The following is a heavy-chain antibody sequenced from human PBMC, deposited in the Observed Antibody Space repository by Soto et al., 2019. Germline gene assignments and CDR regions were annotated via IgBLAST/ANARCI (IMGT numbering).Heavy chain of an antibody. V-gene: IGHV1-3*05. J-gene: IGHJ4*02. CDR1: GYTFTSYA. CDR2: INAGNGNT. CDR3: ARGDWWLFDY. D-gene: IGHD2-8*02. Sequence: QVQLVQSGAEEKKPGASVKVSCEASGYTFTSYAIHWVRQAPGQRLEWMGWINAGNGNTKYSQKFQGRVTITSDTSASTAYMELSSLKSEDTAVYYCARGDWWLFDYWGQGTLVTVSS.